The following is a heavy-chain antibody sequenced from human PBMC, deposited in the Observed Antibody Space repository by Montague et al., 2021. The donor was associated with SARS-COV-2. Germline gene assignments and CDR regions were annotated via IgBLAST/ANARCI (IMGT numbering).Heavy chain of an antibody. J-gene: IGHJ6*03. CDR3: ARLRDGVVPSPILGVGPYYSYYYMDV. CDR1: GGSISSGGYY. CDR2: IYYSGST. Sequence: SQTLSLTCTVSGGSISSGGYYWSWIRQHPGKGLEWIGYIYYSGSTYYNPSLKSRVTISVDTSKNQFSLKLTSVAAADTAVYYCARLRDGVVPSPILGVGPYYSYYYMDVWGRGTTVTVSS. V-gene: IGHV4-31*03. D-gene: IGHD3-10*01.